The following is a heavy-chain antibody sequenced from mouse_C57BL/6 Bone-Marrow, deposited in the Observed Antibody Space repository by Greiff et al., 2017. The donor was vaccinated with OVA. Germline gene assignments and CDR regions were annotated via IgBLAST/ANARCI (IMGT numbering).Heavy chain of an antibody. V-gene: IGHV1-69*01. CDR1: GYTFTSYW. J-gene: IGHJ2*01. CDR3: AIPIYYGKGY. D-gene: IGHD2-1*01. CDR2: IDPSDSYT. Sequence: QVQLQQPGAELVMPGASVKLSCKASGYTFTSYWMHWVKQRPGQGLEWIGEIDPSDSYTNYNQKFKGKSTLTVDKSSSTAYMQLSSLTSEDSAVYYCAIPIYYGKGYWGQGTTLTVSS.